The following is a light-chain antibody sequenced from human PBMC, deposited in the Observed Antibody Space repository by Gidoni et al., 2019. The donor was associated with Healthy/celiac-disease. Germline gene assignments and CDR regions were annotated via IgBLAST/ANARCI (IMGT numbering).Light chain of an antibody. CDR1: QGITNY. CDR2: DAS. Sequence: IQITQSPSSLSASVGDRVTITCRASQGITNYLAWYQQKPGKVPKLLIYDASNLQAGVPHRFSGSGSGTDFTLTISSLQPEDVATYYCQKYNSAPYTFGQGTKLEIK. J-gene: IGKJ2*01. CDR3: QKYNSAPYT. V-gene: IGKV1-27*01.